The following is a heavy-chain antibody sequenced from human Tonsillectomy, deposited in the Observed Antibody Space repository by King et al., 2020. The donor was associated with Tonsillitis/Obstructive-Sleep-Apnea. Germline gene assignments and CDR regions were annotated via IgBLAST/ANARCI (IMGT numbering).Heavy chain of an antibody. CDR3: ARGSTTVTARGDVDY. V-gene: IGHV3-7*03. CDR1: GFTFSSYW. D-gene: IGHD4-11*01. Sequence: VQLVESGGGLVQPGGSLRLSCAASGFTFSSYWMSWVRQAPGKGLEWVANIKQDGSEESYVDSLTGRFTISRDNAKNSLYLQMNSLRAKATAVYYCARGSTTVTARGDVDYWGQGTLVTVSS. J-gene: IGHJ4*02. CDR2: IKQDGSEE.